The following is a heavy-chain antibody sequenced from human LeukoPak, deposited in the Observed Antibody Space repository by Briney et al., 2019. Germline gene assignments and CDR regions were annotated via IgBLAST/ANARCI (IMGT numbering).Heavy chain of an antibody. V-gene: IGHV3-21*01. D-gene: IGHD3-22*01. CDR1: GFTFGSYS. CDR2: ISSGSTYI. CDR3: ASGYSYDSLRF. J-gene: IGHJ4*02. Sequence: GGSLRLSCVASGFTFGSYSGIWVRQTPGKGLECVSSISSGSTYIYSADSVRGRFTISRDNAKNSLFLQMGSLRPDDTAVYYRASGYSYDSLRFWGQGTLVTVSS.